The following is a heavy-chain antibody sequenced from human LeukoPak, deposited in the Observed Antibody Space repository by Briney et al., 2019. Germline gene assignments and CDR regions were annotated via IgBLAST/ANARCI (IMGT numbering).Heavy chain of an antibody. CDR3: ARSANPATAFDY. D-gene: IGHD2-21*02. CDR1: GYTFTGYY. J-gene: IGHJ4*02. Sequence: ASVKVSCKASGYTFTGYYMHWVRQAPGQGLEWMGWINPNSGGTNYAQNFQGRATMTRDTSISTAYMELSRLRSDDTAVYYCARSANPATAFDYWGQGTLVTVSS. V-gene: IGHV1-2*02. CDR2: INPNSGGT.